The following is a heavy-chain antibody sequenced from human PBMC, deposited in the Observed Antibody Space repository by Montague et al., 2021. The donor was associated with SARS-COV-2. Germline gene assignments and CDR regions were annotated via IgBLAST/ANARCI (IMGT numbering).Heavy chain of an antibody. V-gene: IGHV4-34*01. CDR1: GGSLSGYY. Sequence: SETLSLTCTVSGGSLSGYYWSWIRQPPGKGLEWIGEINHRGTTNDNPSLKSRVALSLDTSRNQFSRNLNSVTAADTAVYYCVRGPAVKSYYDFWSGPKWFDPWGQGNLVTVSS. CDR3: VRGPAVKSYYDFWSGPKWFDP. J-gene: IGHJ5*02. CDR2: INHRGTT. D-gene: IGHD3-3*01.